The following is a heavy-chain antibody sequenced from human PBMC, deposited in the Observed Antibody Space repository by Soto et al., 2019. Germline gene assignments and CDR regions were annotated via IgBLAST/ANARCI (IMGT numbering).Heavy chain of an antibody. CDR1: GGSFSCYY. V-gene: IGHV4-34*01. J-gene: IGHJ6*01. CDR2: INHSGST. D-gene: IGHD6-13*01. CDR3: ARARSDVEAAGNWFRTRLFYYYGMDV. Sequence: TSETLSRSCAVYGGSFSCYYWSWIRQPPGKGLEWIGEINHSGSTNYNPSLKSRVTISVDTSKNKFSLKLSSVTAADTAVYYCARARSDVEAAGNWFRTRLFYYYGMDVWGQGTTFT.